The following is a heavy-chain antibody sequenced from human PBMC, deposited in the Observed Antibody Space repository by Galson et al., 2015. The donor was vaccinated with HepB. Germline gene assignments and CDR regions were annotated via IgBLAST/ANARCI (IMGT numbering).Heavy chain of an antibody. J-gene: IGHJ3*02. CDR2: TYYRSKWSN. D-gene: IGHD3-22*01. CDR3: ARDRLFYSDDSGYYYAFEI. CDR1: GDSVSSTSAA. Sequence: CAISGDSVSSTSAAWNWIRQSPSRGLEWLGRTYYRSKWSNEYAVSVKSRITVNPDTSKNQFSLQLNSVTPEDTAVYYCARDRLFYSDDSGYYYAFEIWGQGTMVTVSS. V-gene: IGHV6-1*01.